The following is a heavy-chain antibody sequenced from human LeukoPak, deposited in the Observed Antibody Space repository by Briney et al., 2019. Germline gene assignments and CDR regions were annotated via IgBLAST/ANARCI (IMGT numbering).Heavy chain of an antibody. Sequence: GGSLRLSCADSGFTFSSYEMNWVRQAPGKGLEWVSYTSTGGSTIYYADSVKGRFTISRDNAKNSLYLQMNSLRAEDTAIYYCASSVYNYGFDYWGQGTLVTVSS. D-gene: IGHD5/OR15-5a*01. CDR3: ASSVYNYGFDY. CDR2: TSTGGSTI. J-gene: IGHJ4*02. CDR1: GFTFSSYE. V-gene: IGHV3-48*03.